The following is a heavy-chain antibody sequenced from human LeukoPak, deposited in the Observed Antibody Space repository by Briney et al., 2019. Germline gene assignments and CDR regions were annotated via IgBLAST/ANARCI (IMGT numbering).Heavy chain of an antibody. V-gene: IGHV3-48*04. Sequence: GGSLRLSCAASGFTFSIYGMNWVRQAPGKGLEWVSYISSSGDPIHYADSVKGRFTISRDNAKNSLYLQMNSLRVGDTAVYYCARATRNGYDYWGQGTLVTVSS. CDR2: ISSSGDPI. J-gene: IGHJ4*02. CDR3: ARATRNGYDY. D-gene: IGHD5-24*01. CDR1: GFTFSIYG.